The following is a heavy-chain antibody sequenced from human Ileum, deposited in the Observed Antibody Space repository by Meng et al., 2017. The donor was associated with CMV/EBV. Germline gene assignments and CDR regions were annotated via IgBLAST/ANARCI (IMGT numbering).Heavy chain of an antibody. D-gene: IGHD1-1*01. V-gene: IGHV4-59*11. Sequence: QVQLQQSGPGWVKPAQTRSLTCRVSGVSIRTPYWSWVRQTPGKGLEWIASIHYTGRADYSPSLKSRLTISVDTSDSQLSLKLGSVTPADTAMYYCAERGGGYWGQGILVTVSS. CDR3: AERGGGY. CDR1: GVSIRTPY. J-gene: IGHJ4*02. CDR2: IHYTGRA.